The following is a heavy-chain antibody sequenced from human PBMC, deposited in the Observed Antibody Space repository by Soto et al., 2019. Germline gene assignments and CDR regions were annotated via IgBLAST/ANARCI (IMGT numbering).Heavy chain of an antibody. Sequence: EVQLVESGGGLVQPGRSLRLSCAASGFTFDDYAMHWVRQAPGKGLEWVSGISWNSGSIGYADSVKGRFTISRDNAKNSLYLQMNSLRAEDTALYYCAKIAPQQLVPIRYFDLWGRGTLVTVSS. V-gene: IGHV3-9*01. CDR3: AKIAPQQLVPIRYFDL. J-gene: IGHJ2*01. D-gene: IGHD6-13*01. CDR1: GFTFDDYA. CDR2: ISWNSGSI.